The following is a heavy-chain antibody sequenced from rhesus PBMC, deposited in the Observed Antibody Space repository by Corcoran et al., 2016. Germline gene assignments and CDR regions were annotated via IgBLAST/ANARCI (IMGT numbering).Heavy chain of an antibody. V-gene: IGHV2-174*01. CDR3: ARARRWLAVNYFDY. CDR2: IYWDDDK. CDR1: GFSLPTSGMG. D-gene: IGHD6-37*01. Sequence: QVTLKESGPALVKPTQTLTLTCTFSGFSLPTSGMGVGWIRQPPGKALEWLALIYWDDDKRYSTSLKSRLTISKDTSKNQVVRTMTNMDPVDTATYYCARARRWLAVNYFDYWGQGVLVTVSS. J-gene: IGHJ4*01.